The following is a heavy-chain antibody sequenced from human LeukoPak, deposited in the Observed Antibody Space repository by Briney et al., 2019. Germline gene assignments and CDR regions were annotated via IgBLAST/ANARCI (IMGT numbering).Heavy chain of an antibody. J-gene: IGHJ3*02. Sequence: TGGSLSLSCAASGFTFSIYAMSWVRQAPGKGLEWVSAISGSGGSTYYADSVKGRCTISRDNSKNTLYLQMNGLRAEDTAVYYCAKDRSIAARPDAFDIWGQGTMVTVSS. CDR1: GFTFSIYA. CDR2: ISGSGGST. D-gene: IGHD6-6*01. V-gene: IGHV3-23*01. CDR3: AKDRSIAARPDAFDI.